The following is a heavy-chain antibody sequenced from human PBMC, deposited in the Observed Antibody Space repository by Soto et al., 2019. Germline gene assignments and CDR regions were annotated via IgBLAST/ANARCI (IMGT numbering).Heavy chain of an antibody. Sequence: QVQLQQWGAGLLKPSETLSLTCAVYGGSFSGYYWSWIRQPPGKGLEWIGEINHSGSTNYNPSLKSRVTISVDTSKNQCSLKLSSVTAADTAVYYCARGRIVVVPAAPDNDAFDIWGQGTMVTVSS. D-gene: IGHD2-2*01. J-gene: IGHJ3*02. V-gene: IGHV4-34*01. CDR3: ARGRIVVVPAAPDNDAFDI. CDR1: GGSFSGYY. CDR2: INHSGST.